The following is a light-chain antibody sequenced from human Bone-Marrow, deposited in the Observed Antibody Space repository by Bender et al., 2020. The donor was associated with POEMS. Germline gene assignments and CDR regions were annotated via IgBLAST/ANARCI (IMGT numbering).Light chain of an antibody. J-gene: IGLJ2*01. CDR2: QDN. CDR3: QTWDSTIGL. V-gene: IGLV3-1*01. CDR1: TLGHNS. Sequence: SYELTQPPSVSVSPGQTASITCSGHTLGHNSVCWYRQRPGQSPVLLIYQDNRRPSGIPERFSGSNSGNTATLTISGTQPVDEADYYCQTWDSTIGLFGGGTKLTVL.